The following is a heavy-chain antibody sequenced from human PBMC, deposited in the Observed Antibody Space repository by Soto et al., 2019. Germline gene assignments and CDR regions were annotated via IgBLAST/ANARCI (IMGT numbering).Heavy chain of an antibody. J-gene: IGHJ5*02. CDR1: GYTFTGYY. CDR3: AXVMGRGYSYGPRSPEFP. CDR2: INPNSGGT. Sequence: ASVKVSCKASGYTFTGYYMHWVRQAPGQGLEWMGWINPNSGGTNYAQKFQGRVTMTRDTSISTAYMELSRLRSDDTAVYYCAXVMGRGYSYGPRSPEFPWGQGTLVTVSS. D-gene: IGHD5-18*01. V-gene: IGHV1-2*02.